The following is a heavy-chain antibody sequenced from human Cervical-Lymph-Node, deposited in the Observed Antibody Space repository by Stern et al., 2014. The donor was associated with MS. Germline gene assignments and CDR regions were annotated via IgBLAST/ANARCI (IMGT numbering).Heavy chain of an antibody. Sequence: QVQLVQSGAKMKKPGASVRVSCKASGYDFTGFFIHWVRQVPGQRLEWMGRLNPNSDYPTYAQNFQDRVTLTRDTSIGTAYLELSRLTSADTAVYYCAREATRIIVGIDYWGQGTPVTVSS. CDR3: AREATRIIVGIDY. J-gene: IGHJ4*02. CDR1: GYDFTGFF. V-gene: IGHV1-2*06. D-gene: IGHD2/OR15-2a*01. CDR2: LNPNSDYP.